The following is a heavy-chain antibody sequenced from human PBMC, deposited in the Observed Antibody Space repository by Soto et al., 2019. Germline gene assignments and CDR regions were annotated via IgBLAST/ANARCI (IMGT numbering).Heavy chain of an antibody. CDR1: GFTFSGSA. D-gene: IGHD1-20*01. Sequence: EVQLVESGGGLVQPGGSLKLSCAASGFTFSGSAMHWVRQASGKGLEWVGRIRSKANSYATAYAASVKGRFTISRDDSKNTAYLQMNSLKTEDTAVDYCTIPSPYNWNGKGGGFDYWGQGTLVTVSS. J-gene: IGHJ4*02. CDR2: IRSKANSYAT. V-gene: IGHV3-73*02. CDR3: TIPSPYNWNGKGGGFDY.